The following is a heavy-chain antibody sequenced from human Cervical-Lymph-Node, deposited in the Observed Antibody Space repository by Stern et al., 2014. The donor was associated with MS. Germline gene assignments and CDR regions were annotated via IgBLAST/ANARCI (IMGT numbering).Heavy chain of an antibody. CDR1: ENTVTGYY. J-gene: IGHJ4*02. Sequence: VHLVESGAEVKKPGASVKVTCKASENTVTGYYIHWVRQAPGQGLEWMGGINPNSGATNYAQRVQDRVSLTSDTSNTLAYMELDRLTSDDTAVYYCARISLGSGIDYWGQGSLVTVSS. CDR3: ARISLGSGIDY. V-gene: IGHV1-2*02. CDR2: INPNSGAT. D-gene: IGHD1-26*01.